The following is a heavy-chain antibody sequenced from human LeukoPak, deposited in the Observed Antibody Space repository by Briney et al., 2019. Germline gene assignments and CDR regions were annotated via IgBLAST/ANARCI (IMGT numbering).Heavy chain of an antibody. V-gene: IGHV4-38-2*02. CDR1: GYSINCDHY. Sequence: KPSETLSLTCAVSGYSINCDHYLGWIRPPPGKGLGWIGNIYHSGSTHYNPSLKSRVTISVDTSKNQFSLKLNSVTAADTAVYYCVRDVTYGGNSPRFDYWGQGTLAPVSS. CDR3: VRDVTYGGNSPRFDY. D-gene: IGHD4-23*01. CDR2: IYHSGST. J-gene: IGHJ4*02.